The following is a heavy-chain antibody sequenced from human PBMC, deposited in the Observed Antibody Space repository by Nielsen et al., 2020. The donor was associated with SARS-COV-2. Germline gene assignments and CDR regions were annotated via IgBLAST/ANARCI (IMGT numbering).Heavy chain of an antibody. D-gene: IGHD1-26*01. CDR3: VRGPGDMDDAFDM. CDR2: VYASGST. V-gene: IGHV4-59*13. CDR1: GGSISGYY. J-gene: IGHJ3*02. Sequence: SETLSLTCSVSGGSISGYYWSWIRQPPGKGLEWIAYVYASGSTNYNPSLQSRVTISSDTSKNEFSLRLTSVTAADTAVYYCVRGPGDMDDAFDMWGQGTMVTVTS.